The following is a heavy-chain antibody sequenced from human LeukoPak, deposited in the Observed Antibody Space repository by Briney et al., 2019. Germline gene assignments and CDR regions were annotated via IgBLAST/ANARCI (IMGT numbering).Heavy chain of an antibody. J-gene: IGHJ3*02. D-gene: IGHD6-13*01. CDR2: IYYSGST. V-gene: IGHV4-30-4*01. Sequence: SETLSLTCTVSGGSISSGDYYWSWIRQPPGKGLEWIGYIYYSGSTYYHPSLKSRVTISVDTSKNQFSPKLSSVTAADTAVYYCARLGPGYSSTWSNDAFAIWGQGTVVTVSS. CDR3: ARLGPGYSSTWSNDAFAI. CDR1: GGSISSGDYY.